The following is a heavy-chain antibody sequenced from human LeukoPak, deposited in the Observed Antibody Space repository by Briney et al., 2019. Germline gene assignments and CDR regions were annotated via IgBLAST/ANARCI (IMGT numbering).Heavy chain of an antibody. J-gene: IGHJ6*03. CDR1: GGSISRYY. CDR3: TRDHPYCSRTSCTYYYYYMDV. CDR2: LYTIGST. V-gene: IGHV4-4*07. D-gene: IGHD2-2*01. Sequence: KPSETLSLTCTVSGGSISRYYWNWIRQPAGKGLEWVGRLYTIGSTNYNPSPKSQVTMSVHTSKNQSSLMLISMTAAHTAVLCCTRDHPYCSRTSCTYYYYYMDVWGKGTTVTVSS.